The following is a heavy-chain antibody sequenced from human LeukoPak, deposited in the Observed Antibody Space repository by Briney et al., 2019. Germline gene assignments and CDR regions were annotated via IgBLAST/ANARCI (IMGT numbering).Heavy chain of an antibody. CDR1: GFIFSNSW. CDR3: ARGPH. CDR2: INQDGSEK. V-gene: IGHV3-7*01. J-gene: IGHJ4*02. Sequence: GGSLRLSCAASGFIFSNSWMSWVRQAPGKGLEWVANINQDGSEKYYVDSVKGRFTISRDNAKNSLSLQMNSLRAEETAVYYCARGPHWGRGTLVTVSS.